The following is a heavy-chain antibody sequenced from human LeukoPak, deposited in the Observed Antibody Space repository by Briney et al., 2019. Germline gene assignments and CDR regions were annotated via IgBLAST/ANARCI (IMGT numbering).Heavy chain of an antibody. CDR2: ISYDGSNK. Sequence: GGSLGLSCAASGFTFSSYAMHWVRQAPGKGLEWVAVISYDGSNKYYADSVKGRFTISRDNSKNTLYLQMNSLRAEDTAVYYCARESPLPRRSGWAYYFDYWGQGTLVTVSS. J-gene: IGHJ4*02. V-gene: IGHV3-30*04. D-gene: IGHD6-19*01. CDR1: GFTFSSYA. CDR3: ARESPLPRRSGWAYYFDY.